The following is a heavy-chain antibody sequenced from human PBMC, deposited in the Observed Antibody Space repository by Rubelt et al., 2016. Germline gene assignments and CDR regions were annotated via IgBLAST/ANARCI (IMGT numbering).Heavy chain of an antibody. D-gene: IGHD3-10*01. Sequence: QVQLQESGPGLVKPSETLSLTCTVSGYSISSGYYWGWIRQPPGKGLEWIGSIYHSGSTNYNPSLKSRVTISVDTSKNQFSLKLSSVTAEDTAVYYCARDDYVYGAGSYSPPFDSWGQGTLVTVSS. J-gene: IGHJ4*02. CDR3: ARDDYVYGAGSYSPPFDS. V-gene: IGHV4-38-2*02. CDR2: IYHSGST. CDR1: GYSISSGYY.